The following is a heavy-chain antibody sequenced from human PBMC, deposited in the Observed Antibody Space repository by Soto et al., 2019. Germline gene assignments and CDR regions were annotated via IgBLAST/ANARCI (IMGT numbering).Heavy chain of an antibody. CDR1: GGSISSYY. CDR2: IYYSGST. J-gene: IGHJ5*02. Sequence: SETLSLTCTVSGGSISSYYWSWIRQPPGKGLEWIGHIYYSGSTNYNPSLKSRVTISVDTSKNQFSLKLSSVTAADTAVYYCARSMVRGVIANWFDPWGQGTLVTVSS. CDR3: ARSMVRGVIANWFDP. D-gene: IGHD3-10*01. V-gene: IGHV4-59*01.